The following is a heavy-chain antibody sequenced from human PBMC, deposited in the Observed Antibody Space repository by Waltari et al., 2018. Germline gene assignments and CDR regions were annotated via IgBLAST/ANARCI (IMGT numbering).Heavy chain of an antibody. Sequence: EVQLVQSGAEVKKPGEALKISCKGSGYSFTSYWSGGVRQTPGKGLEWMGIIYPGDSDTRYSPSFQGQVTISADKATNTAYLQWNTLRASDTAMYYCARRAYIGYDAFFLDYWGQGTPVTVSS. CDR3: ARRAYIGYDAFFLDY. CDR1: GYSFTSYW. D-gene: IGHD5-12*01. V-gene: IGHV5-51*01. CDR2: IYPGDSDT. J-gene: IGHJ4*02.